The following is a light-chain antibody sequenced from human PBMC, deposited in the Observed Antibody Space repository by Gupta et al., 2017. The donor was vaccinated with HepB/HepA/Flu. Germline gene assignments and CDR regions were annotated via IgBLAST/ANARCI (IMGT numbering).Light chain of an antibody. J-gene: IGKJ1*01. CDR2: GAS. Sequence: EIVMTQSPATLSVSPGERVTLSCRASESVSNMLAWFQQKPGRAPRLLIYGASSMARDVSGRFSGSGYGTDFSLTISSLQSEDSALYFCQEYNNWPPGTFGQGTKVEIK. CDR1: ESVSNM. CDR3: QEYNNWPPGT. V-gene: IGKV3-15*01.